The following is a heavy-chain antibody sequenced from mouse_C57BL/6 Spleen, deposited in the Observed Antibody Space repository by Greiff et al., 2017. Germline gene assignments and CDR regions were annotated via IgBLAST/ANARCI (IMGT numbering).Heavy chain of an antibody. CDR1: GYTFTSYG. J-gene: IGHJ4*01. V-gene: IGHV1-81*01. CDR2: IYPRSGNT. CDR3: ARKDSSGYYAMDY. Sequence: QVQLKESGAELARPGASVKLSCKASGYTFTSYGISWVKQRTGQGLEWIGEIYPRSGNTYYNEKFKGKATLTADKSSSTAYMELRSLTSEDSAVYFCARKDSSGYYAMDYWGQGTSVTVSS. D-gene: IGHD3-2*02.